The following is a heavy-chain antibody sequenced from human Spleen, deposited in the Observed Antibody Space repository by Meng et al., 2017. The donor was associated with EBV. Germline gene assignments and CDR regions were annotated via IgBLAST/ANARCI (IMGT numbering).Heavy chain of an antibody. CDR3: SRDLAGPYDD. CDR1: GFTFSTYW. J-gene: IGHJ4*02. CDR2: INEDGRTT. D-gene: IGHD3-3*02. Sequence: EVQLVESWGALVQPGGSLRLSCAASGFTFSTYWMHWVRQAPGKGLVWISRINEDGRTTTYADSVKGRFTISRDNTKNTLYLQMNSLRVEDTALYFCSRDLAGPYDDWGQGTLVTVSS. V-gene: IGHV3-74*01.